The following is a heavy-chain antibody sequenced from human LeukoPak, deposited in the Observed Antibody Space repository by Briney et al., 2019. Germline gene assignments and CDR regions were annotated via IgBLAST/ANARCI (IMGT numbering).Heavy chain of an antibody. CDR2: IYYSGST. CDR3: ARELNPYSGSYYLGY. D-gene: IGHD1-26*01. Sequence: SQTLSLTCTVSGGSISSGDYYWSWIRQPPGKGLEWIGYIYYSGSTYYNPSLKSRVTISVDTSKNQFSLKLSSVTAADTAVYYCARELNPYSGSYYLGYWGQGTLVTVSS. V-gene: IGHV4-30-4*01. CDR1: GGSISSGDYY. J-gene: IGHJ4*02.